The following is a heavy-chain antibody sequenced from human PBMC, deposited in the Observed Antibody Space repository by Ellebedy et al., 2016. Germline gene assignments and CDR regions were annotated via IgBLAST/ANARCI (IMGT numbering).Heavy chain of an antibody. D-gene: IGHD1-1*01. V-gene: IGHV3-30*03. CDR1: GFTFSNFG. CDR2: IAYHGREQ. J-gene: IGHJ3*01. Sequence: GESLKISXAASGFTFSNFGIHWVRQAPGKGPARVALIAYHGREQFYADSVRCRFTISRDDSKNTLYLQMNSLRADDTAVYYCARDRRERTALGGFNVWGQGTKVSVS. CDR3: ARDRRERTALGGFNV.